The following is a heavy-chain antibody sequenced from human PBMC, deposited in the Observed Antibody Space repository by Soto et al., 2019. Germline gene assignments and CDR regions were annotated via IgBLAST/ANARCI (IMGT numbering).Heavy chain of an antibody. CDR1: SDSIAGENW. CDR3: ARVFSSGSGWMYYFDF. D-gene: IGHD6-19*01. J-gene: IGHJ4*02. CDR2: VFHTGGT. Sequence: QVQLQESGPGLVKPSETLSLTCTVSSDSIAGENWWSWVRQPPGLGLEWIGEVFHTGGTNYNPSLKSRVTMEVDKSKNHLSLKLISATAADTAVYYCARVFSSGSGWMYYFDFWGQGTLVSVSS. V-gene: IGHV4-4*02.